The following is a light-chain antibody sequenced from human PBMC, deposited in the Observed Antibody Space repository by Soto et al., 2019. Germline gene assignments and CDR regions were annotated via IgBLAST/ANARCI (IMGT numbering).Light chain of an antibody. V-gene: IGLV1-47*02. CDR3: AAWDDSLSGL. Sequence: QSVLTQPPSASGTPGQRVTISCSGSSSNIGSYYVYWYQQLPGTAPKLLMYSNDQRPSGVPDRFSGSKSGTSASLAISGLRSEDEADYYCAAWDDSLSGLFGGGTQLTVL. CDR2: SND. CDR1: SSNIGSYY. J-gene: IGLJ3*02.